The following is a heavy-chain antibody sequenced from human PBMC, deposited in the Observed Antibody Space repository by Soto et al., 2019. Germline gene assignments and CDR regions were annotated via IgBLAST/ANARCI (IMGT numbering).Heavy chain of an antibody. CDR2: IYPGDSDT. Sequence: PGESLTISCKGSGYSFTSYWIGWVRQMPGKGLEWMGIIYPGDSDTRYSPSFQGQVTISADKSISTAYLQWSSLKASDTAMYYCARIRFLEWSYYYGMDVWGQGTTVTVSS. D-gene: IGHD3-3*01. CDR3: ARIRFLEWSYYYGMDV. CDR1: GYSFTSYW. J-gene: IGHJ6*02. V-gene: IGHV5-51*01.